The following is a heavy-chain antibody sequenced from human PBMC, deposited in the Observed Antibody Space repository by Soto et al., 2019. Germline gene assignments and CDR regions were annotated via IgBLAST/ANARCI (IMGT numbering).Heavy chain of an antibody. CDR2: ISSSSSYT. D-gene: IGHD3-10*01. Sequence: QVQLVESGGGLVKPGGSLRLSCAASGFTFSDYYMSWIRQAPGKGLEWVSYISSSSSYTNYADSVKGRFTISRDNATNSLYLQMNSLRAEDTAVYYCASPVTMVRGVHAFDIWGQGTMVTVSS. CDR3: ASPVTMVRGVHAFDI. V-gene: IGHV3-11*05. CDR1: GFTFSDYY. J-gene: IGHJ3*02.